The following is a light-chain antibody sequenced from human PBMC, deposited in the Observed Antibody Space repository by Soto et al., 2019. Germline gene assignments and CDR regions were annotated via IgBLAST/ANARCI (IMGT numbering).Light chain of an antibody. J-gene: IGKJ1*01. CDR2: AAS. CDR1: RAINHY. Sequence: DRVTITCPASRAINHYLAWYQQKPGKVPKLLIYAASTLQSGVPSRFSGSGSATEFTLTIRSLQPEDVATYFCKKHDSAPLTFGQGTKVDIK. V-gene: IGKV1-27*01. CDR3: KKHDSAPLT.